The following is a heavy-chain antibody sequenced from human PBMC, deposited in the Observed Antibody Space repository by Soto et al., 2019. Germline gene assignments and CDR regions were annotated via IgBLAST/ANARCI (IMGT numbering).Heavy chain of an antibody. D-gene: IGHD6-13*01. CDR1: GYTFTGYY. Sequence: AAVKVSCKASGYTFTGYYMHWVRQAPGQGLEWMGWINPNSGGTNYEQKFQGRVTMTRDTSISTAYMELSRLRSDDTAVYYCARDFSAAAGTGYWGQGNLVTVSS. V-gene: IGHV1-2*02. CDR3: ARDFSAAAGTGY. CDR2: INPNSGGT. J-gene: IGHJ4*02.